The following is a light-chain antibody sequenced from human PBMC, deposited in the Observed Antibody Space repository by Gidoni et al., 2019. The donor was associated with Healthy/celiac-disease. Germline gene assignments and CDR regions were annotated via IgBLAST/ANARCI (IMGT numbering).Light chain of an antibody. CDR2: SNN. V-gene: IGLV1-44*01. Sequence: QSVLTQPPSASGNPGQRFTISCSGSSSNIGSNTVNWYQQLPGTAPKLRIYSNNQRPSGVPDRFSCSKSGTSASLAISGLQSEDEADYYCAAWDDSLNGWVFGGGTKLTVL. J-gene: IGLJ3*02. CDR1: SSNIGSNT. CDR3: AAWDDSLNGWV.